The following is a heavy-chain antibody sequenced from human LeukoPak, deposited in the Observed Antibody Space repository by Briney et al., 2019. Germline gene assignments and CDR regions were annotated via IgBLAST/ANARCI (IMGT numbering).Heavy chain of an antibody. J-gene: IGHJ2*01. CDR1: GGSISSYY. CDR3: ARGSGYPYWYFDL. V-gene: IGHV4-59*01. D-gene: IGHD3-22*01. CDR2: IYYSGST. Sequence: KPSETLSLTCTVSGGSISSYYWSLIRQPPGKGLEWIGYIYYSGSTNYNPSLKSRVTISVDTSKNQFSLKLSSVTAADTAVYYCARGSGYPYWYFDLWGRGTLVTVSS.